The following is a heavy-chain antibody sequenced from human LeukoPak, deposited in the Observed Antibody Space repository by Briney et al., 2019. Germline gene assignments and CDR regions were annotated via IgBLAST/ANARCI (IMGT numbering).Heavy chain of an antibody. J-gene: IGHJ4*02. CDR3: AKEEPVLDDYVWGSYRVPLGY. CDR2: ISYDGSNE. D-gene: IGHD3-16*02. CDR1: GFTFSSYG. V-gene: IGHV3-30*18. Sequence: GGSLRLSCAASGFTFSSYGMHWVRQAPGKGLEWVAVISYDGSNEYYADSVKGRFTISRDNSKNTLYLQMNSLRAEDTAVYYCAKEEPVLDDYVWGSYRVPLGYWGQGTLVTVSS.